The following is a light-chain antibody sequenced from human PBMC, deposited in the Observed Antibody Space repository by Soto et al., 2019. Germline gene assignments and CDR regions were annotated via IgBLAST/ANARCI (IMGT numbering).Light chain of an antibody. J-gene: IGKJ1*01. V-gene: IGKV3-20*01. CDR1: QSVSSSN. Sequence: DIVLTQSPGTLSLSPGERATLSCRACQSVSSSNLAWYQQKPAQAPRLLIYAASRRAPGIPERFSGSGSGTDFTLTISRLEPEDFAVYYCQQYLTSPKTFGQGTKVEIK. CDR3: QQYLTSPKT. CDR2: AAS.